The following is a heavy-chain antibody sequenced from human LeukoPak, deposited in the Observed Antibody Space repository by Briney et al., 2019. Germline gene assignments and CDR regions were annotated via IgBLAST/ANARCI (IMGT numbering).Heavy chain of an antibody. Sequence: GASVKVSCKASGYTFTGYYMHWVRQAPGQGLEWMGWISAYNGNTNYAQKLQGRVTMTTDTSTSTAYMELRSLRSDDTAVYYCARDSDLYITMVRGVDAFDIWGQGTMVTVSS. J-gene: IGHJ3*02. CDR3: ARDSDLYITMVRGVDAFDI. D-gene: IGHD3-10*01. CDR2: ISAYNGNT. CDR1: GYTFTGYY. V-gene: IGHV1-18*04.